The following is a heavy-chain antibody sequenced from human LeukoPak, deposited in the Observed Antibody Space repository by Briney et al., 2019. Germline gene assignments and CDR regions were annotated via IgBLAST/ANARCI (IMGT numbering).Heavy chain of an antibody. CDR2: ISYDGSNK. V-gene: IGHV3-30-3*01. CDR1: GLTFSSYA. CDR3: ARAKSTKYYFDY. Sequence: GGSLRLSCAASGLTFSSYAMHWVRQAPGKGLEWVAVISYDGSNKYYADSVKGRFTISRDNSKNTLYLQINSLRAEDTAVYYCARAKSTKYYFDYWGQGTLVTVSS. J-gene: IGHJ4*02.